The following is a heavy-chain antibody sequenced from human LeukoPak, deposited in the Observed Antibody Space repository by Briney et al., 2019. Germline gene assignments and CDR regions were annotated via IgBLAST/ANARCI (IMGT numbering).Heavy chain of an antibody. V-gene: IGHV3-53*01. CDR1: GFSVSSSY. Sequence: GGSLRPSCAASGFSVSSSYMSWVRQAPGKGLEWVSVIYSDGSTYYPDSVKGRFTISRDNSKNTLYLQMSSLRAEDTAVYYCARDSLSPPQGDSWGQGTLVTVSS. J-gene: IGHJ4*02. CDR3: ARDSLSPPQGDS. D-gene: IGHD2/OR15-2a*01. CDR2: IYSDGST.